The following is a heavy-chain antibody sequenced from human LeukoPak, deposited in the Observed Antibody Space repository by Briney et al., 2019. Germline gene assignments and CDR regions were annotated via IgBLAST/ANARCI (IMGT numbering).Heavy chain of an antibody. D-gene: IGHD6-6*01. V-gene: IGHV5-51*01. CDR3: ARHFRSSIAARNWYFDL. CDR1: GSSFTSYW. Sequence: GESLKISCWDSGSSFTSYWIGWVRQMPGKGLEWMGIIYPGDSDTRYSPSFQGQVTISADKSISTAYLQWSSLKASDTAMYYCARHFRSSIAARNWYFDLWGRGTLVTVSS. CDR2: IYPGDSDT. J-gene: IGHJ2*01.